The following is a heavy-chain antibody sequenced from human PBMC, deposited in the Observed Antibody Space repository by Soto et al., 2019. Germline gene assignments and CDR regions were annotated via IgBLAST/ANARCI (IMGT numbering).Heavy chain of an antibody. Sequence: SVKVSCKASGGTFSSYAISWVRQAPGQGLEWMGGIIPIFGTANYAQKFQGRVTITADESTSTAYMELSSLRSEDTAVYYCAREPDDSSGYFYFDYWGQGTLVTVSS. D-gene: IGHD3-22*01. CDR1: GGTFSSYA. V-gene: IGHV1-69*13. CDR2: IIPIFGTA. CDR3: AREPDDSSGYFYFDY. J-gene: IGHJ4*02.